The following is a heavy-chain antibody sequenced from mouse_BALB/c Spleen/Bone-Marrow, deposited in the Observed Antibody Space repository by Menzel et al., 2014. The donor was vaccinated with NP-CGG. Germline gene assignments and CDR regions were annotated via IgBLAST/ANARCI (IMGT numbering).Heavy chain of an antibody. CDR2: IDPANGNT. J-gene: IGHJ1*01. D-gene: IGHD2-4*01. CDR1: GFNIKDTY. Sequence: EVQLVESGAELVKPGASVKLSCTASGFNIKDTYMHWVKQRPEQGLEWIGRIDPANGNTKYDPKFQGKATITADTSSNTAYLQLSSLTSEDTAVYYXATMITDWYFDVWGAGTTVTVSS. CDR3: ATMITDWYFDV. V-gene: IGHV14-3*02.